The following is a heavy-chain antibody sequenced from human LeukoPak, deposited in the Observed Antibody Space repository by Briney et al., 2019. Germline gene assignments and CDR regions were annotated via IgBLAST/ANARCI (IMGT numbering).Heavy chain of an antibody. V-gene: IGHV3-7*03. CDR3: ARSADKGSVDY. Sequence: GGSLRLSCAASEFTFSNYWMNWVRQAPGKGLEWVANINEDGSEKYYVDSVKGRFTISRDNAKNSLYLQMNSLRAEDTAVYYCARSADKGSVDYWGQGTLVTVSS. CDR1: EFTFSNYW. D-gene: IGHD2-15*01. CDR2: INEDGSEK. J-gene: IGHJ4*02.